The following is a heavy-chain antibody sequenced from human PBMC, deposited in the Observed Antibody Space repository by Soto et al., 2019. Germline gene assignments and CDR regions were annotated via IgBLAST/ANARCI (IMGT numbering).Heavy chain of an antibody. J-gene: IGHJ4*02. V-gene: IGHV1-69*02. Sequence: QVQLVQSGAEVKKPGSSVKVSCKASGGTFSSYTISWVRQAPGQGLEWMGRIIPILGIANYAQKFQGRVTSTADKSTSRDSRERSSLRSEDTAVYYCARLPRGGYNSGYYFDYWGQGTLVTVSS. CDR3: ARLPRGGYNSGYYFDY. CDR2: IIPILGIA. D-gene: IGHD5-12*01. CDR1: GGTFSSYT.